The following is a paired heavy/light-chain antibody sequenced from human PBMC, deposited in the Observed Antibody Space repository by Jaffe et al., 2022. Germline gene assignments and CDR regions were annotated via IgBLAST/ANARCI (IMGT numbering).Heavy chain of an antibody. Sequence: QVQLVESGGGVVQPGRSLRLSCAASGFTFSSYGMHWVRQAPGKGLEWVAVISYDGSNKYYADSVKGRFTISRDNSKNTLYLQMNSLRAEDTAVYYCAKDSVMPWARLSFDAFDIWGQGTMVTVSS. CDR1: GFTFSSYG. J-gene: IGHJ3*02. CDR3: AKDSVMPWARLSFDAFDI. CDR2: ISYDGSNK. D-gene: IGHD4-4*01. V-gene: IGHV3-30*18.
Light chain of an antibody. V-gene: IGKV1-9*01. J-gene: IGKJ3*01. CDR2: AAS. CDR1: QGISSY. Sequence: DIQLTQSPSFLSASVGDRVTITCRASQGISSYLAWYQQKPGKAPKLLIYAASTLQSGVPSRFSGSGSGTEFTLTISSLQPEDFATYYCQQLNSYPVTFGPGTKVDIK. CDR3: QQLNSYPVT.